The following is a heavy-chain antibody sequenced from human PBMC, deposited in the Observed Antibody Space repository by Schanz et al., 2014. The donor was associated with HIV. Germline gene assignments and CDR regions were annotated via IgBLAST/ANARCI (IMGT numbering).Heavy chain of an antibody. CDR3: AKGARAHKVTTGVDV. V-gene: IGHV3-30*18. CDR1: GFTFSSFG. CDR2: ISSDGSEE. D-gene: IGHD4-17*01. Sequence: VQLVESGGGLVQPGRSLRLSCAASGFTFSSFGMHWVRQAPGKGLEWVAVISSDGSEEYFADSVKGRFTISRDNAKNTLYLQMNSLRAEDTAVYYCAKGARAHKVTTGVDVWGPGTTVTVSS. J-gene: IGHJ6*02.